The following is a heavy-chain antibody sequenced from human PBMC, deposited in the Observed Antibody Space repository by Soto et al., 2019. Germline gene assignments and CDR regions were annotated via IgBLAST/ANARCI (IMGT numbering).Heavy chain of an antibody. D-gene: IGHD3-16*01. CDR1: RGSLTGYY. CDR3: QGGDF. CDR2: INDSGTT. Sequence: PSETLSLTCEVSRGSLTGYYWIWDRQTPGKGLEWIGEINDSGTTYYNPSFKSRLTISINTAKRQISLRLTSVTAADTGVYYCQGGDFWGQGTRVTVSS. J-gene: IGHJ4*02. V-gene: IGHV4-34*01.